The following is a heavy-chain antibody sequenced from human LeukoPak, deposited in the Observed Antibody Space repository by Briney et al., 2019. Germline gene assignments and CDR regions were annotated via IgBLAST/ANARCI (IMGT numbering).Heavy chain of an antibody. D-gene: IGHD2-15*01. V-gene: IGHV4-59*01. Sequence: SETLSLTCTVSGGPISSYYWSWIRQPPGKGLEWIGYIYYSGSTNYNPSLKSRVTISVDTSKNQFSLKLSSVTAADTAVYYCAREWGYCSGGSCYSAPDYWGQGTLVTVSS. CDR3: AREWGYCSGGSCYSAPDY. CDR1: GGPISSYY. CDR2: IYYSGST. J-gene: IGHJ4*02.